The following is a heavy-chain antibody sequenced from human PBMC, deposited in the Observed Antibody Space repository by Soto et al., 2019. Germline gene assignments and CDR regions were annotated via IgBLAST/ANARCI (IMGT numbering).Heavy chain of an antibody. J-gene: IGHJ6*02. CDR2: ISPYDDNT. CDR1: GYTFTSYG. D-gene: IGHD3-22*01. Sequence: QVQLVQSGTEVKKPGASVKVSCKAYGYTFTSYGISWVRQAPGQGLEWMGWISPYDDNTNYAQNLQGRVTMTTDTSTRTAYMELRSLRSDDTAVYYCARGGYYDSSGSRNYHYYGMDAWGQGTTVTVS. CDR3: ARGGYYDSSGSRNYHYYGMDA. V-gene: IGHV1-18*01.